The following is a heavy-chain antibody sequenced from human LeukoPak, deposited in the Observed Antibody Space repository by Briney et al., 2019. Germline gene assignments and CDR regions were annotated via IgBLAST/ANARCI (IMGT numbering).Heavy chain of an antibody. Sequence: SETLSLTXTVSSGSIGSYYWSWIRQAPGKGLEWLGYIYYSGSTNYNPSLKSRVTISIDTSKNQLSLKLTSVTAADTAIYYCARVGSSWSIDYWGQGTLVTVSS. J-gene: IGHJ4*02. CDR1: SGSIGSYY. CDR3: ARVGSSWSIDY. CDR2: IYYSGST. D-gene: IGHD6-13*01. V-gene: IGHV4-59*01.